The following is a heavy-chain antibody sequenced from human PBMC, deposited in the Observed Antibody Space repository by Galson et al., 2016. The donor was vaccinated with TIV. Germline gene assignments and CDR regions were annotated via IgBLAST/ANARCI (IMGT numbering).Heavy chain of an antibody. CDR1: GASISSGY. V-gene: IGHV4-59*01. CDR3: ARGAPFHH. Sequence: SETLSLTCTVSGASISSGYWSWIRQPPGKGLEWIGYVYDSRITNYKSSLKSRVTISVDTSKNHFSLNLTFVTAADTAVYYCARGAPFHHWGQGILVTVSS. J-gene: IGHJ4*02. D-gene: IGHD2/OR15-2a*01. CDR2: VYDSRIT.